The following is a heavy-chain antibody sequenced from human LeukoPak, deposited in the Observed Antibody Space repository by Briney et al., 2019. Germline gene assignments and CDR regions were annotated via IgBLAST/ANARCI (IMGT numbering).Heavy chain of an antibody. CDR3: AKTSYSSGWYLYFDY. CDR1: GFTFSGSA. J-gene: IGHJ4*02. D-gene: IGHD6-19*01. V-gene: IGHV3-73*01. Sequence: GGSLRLSCAASGFTFSGSAMHWVRQASGKGLEWVGRIRNKANSYATAYTASVKGRFTISRDDSKNTAYLQMNSLRAEDTAVYYCAKTSYSSGWYLYFDYWGQGTLVTVSS. CDR2: IRNKANSYAT.